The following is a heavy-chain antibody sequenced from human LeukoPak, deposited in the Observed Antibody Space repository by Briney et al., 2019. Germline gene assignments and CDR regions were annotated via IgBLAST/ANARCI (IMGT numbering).Heavy chain of an antibody. J-gene: IGHJ6*02. D-gene: IGHD2-2*01. V-gene: IGHV1-8*03. CDR3: GRDGGYCSSTSCLYYYYGMDV. CDR1: GYTFTSYD. CDR2: MNPNSGNT. Sequence: GASVKVSCKASGYTFTSYDINWVRQATGQGLEWMGWMNPNSGNTGYAQKFQGRVTITRNTSIGTAYMELSSLRSEDTAVYYCGRDGGYCSSTSCLYYYYGMDVWGQGTTVTVSS.